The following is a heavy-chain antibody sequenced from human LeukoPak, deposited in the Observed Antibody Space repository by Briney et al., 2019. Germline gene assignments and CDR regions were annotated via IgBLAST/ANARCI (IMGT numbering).Heavy chain of an antibody. J-gene: IGHJ6*02. CDR1: GGTFSSYA. CDR2: IIPIFGTA. D-gene: IGHD3-3*01. CDR3: ARDTLTILSYYYYGMDV. Sequence: SVKVSCKASGGTFSSYAISWVRQAPGQGLEWMGGIIPIFGTANYAQKFQGRVTITADESTSTAYMELSSLRSEDTAVYYCARDTLTILSYYYYGMDVWGQGTTVTVSS. V-gene: IGHV1-69*13.